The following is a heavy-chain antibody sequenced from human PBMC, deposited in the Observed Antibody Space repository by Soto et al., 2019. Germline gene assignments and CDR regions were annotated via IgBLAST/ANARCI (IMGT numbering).Heavy chain of an antibody. J-gene: IGHJ4*02. Sequence: QVQLVESGGGVVQAGTSLRLSCSVSGFSLDTYGMHWVRQAPGKGLEWVAVLWFDGITAYYADIVKGRFIISRDTSRHTLYLQMNSLRAEDTSLYYCGRVGDCSSRSCYSGPGDYWGPGTMVTVSS. V-gene: IGHV3-33*01. D-gene: IGHD2-2*01. CDR1: GFSLDTYG. CDR2: LWFDGITA. CDR3: GRVGDCSSRSCYSGPGDY.